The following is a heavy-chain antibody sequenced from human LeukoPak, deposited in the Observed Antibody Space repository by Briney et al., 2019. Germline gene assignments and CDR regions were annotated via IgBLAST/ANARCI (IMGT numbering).Heavy chain of an antibody. CDR2: FDPEDGET. CDR3: ARGTSLLSLVD. CDR1: GYTLTELS. V-gene: IGHV1-24*01. J-gene: IGHJ4*02. D-gene: IGHD2/OR15-2a*01. Sequence: ASVKVSCKVSGYTLTELSMHWVRQAPGKGLEWMGGFDPEDGETIYAQKFQGRVTMTKDTSTDTAYMELSRLRSDDTAVYYCARGTSLLSLVDWGQGTLVTVSS.